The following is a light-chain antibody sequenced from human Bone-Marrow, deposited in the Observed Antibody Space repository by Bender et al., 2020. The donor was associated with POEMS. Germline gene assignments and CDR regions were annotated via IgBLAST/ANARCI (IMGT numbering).Light chain of an antibody. CDR3: CLYAVSRTV. CDR2: EAT. Sequence: QSALTQPASVSGSPGQSITISCSGPSSDFESYNLVSWYQQHPDNAPKLLIYEATKRPSWVSICFSGSKSGNTAPLSISGLQREDDSYYYCCLYAVSRTVFGGGTKLPVL. CDR1: SSDFESYNL. J-gene: IGLJ3*02. V-gene: IGLV2-23*01.